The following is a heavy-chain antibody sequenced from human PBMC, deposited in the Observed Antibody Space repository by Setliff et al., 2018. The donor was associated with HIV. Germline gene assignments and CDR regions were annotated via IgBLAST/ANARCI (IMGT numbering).Heavy chain of an antibody. J-gene: IGHJ4*02. Sequence: PSETLSLTCGVSGYSISSGYYWAWFRQPPGKGLEWIATIHHSGSTHYNPSLKSRVTISVDPSNNQFSLRLISVTAADTAVYYCAKSLRGGNVEAPFDYWGQGTLVTVSS. D-gene: IGHD3-16*01. CDR2: IHHSGST. V-gene: IGHV4-38-2*01. CDR3: AKSLRGGNVEAPFDY. CDR1: GYSISSGYY.